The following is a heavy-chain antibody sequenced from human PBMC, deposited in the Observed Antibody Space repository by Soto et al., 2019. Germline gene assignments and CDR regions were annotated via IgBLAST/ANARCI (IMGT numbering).Heavy chain of an antibody. CDR1: GFTFRSYW. D-gene: IGHD3-16*01. CDR2: INSDGSST. Sequence: EVQLVESGGGLVQPGGSLRLSCAASGFTFRSYWMHWVRQTPERGLLWVSRINSDGSSTTYAASVKDRFTISRDNAKNTLYLQMNSLRAEDTAMYYCARHSTGGNDFDYWGQGTLVTVSS. J-gene: IGHJ4*02. CDR3: ARHSTGGNDFDY. V-gene: IGHV3-74*01.